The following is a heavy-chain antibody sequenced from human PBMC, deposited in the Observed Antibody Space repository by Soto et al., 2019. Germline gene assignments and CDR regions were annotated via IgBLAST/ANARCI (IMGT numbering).Heavy chain of an antibody. CDR3: AKVHRGYDYSNYDGMDV. Sequence: PGGSLRLSCAASGFTFSSYGMHWVRQAPGKGLEWVAVISYDGSNKYYADSVKGRFTISRDNSKNTLYLQMNSLRAEDTAVYYCAKVHRGYDYSNYDGMDVWGQGTTVTVSS. D-gene: IGHD4-4*01. V-gene: IGHV3-30*18. J-gene: IGHJ6*02. CDR1: GFTFSSYG. CDR2: ISYDGSNK.